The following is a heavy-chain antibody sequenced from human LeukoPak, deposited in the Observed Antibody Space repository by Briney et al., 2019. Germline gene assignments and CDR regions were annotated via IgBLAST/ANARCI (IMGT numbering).Heavy chain of an antibody. V-gene: IGHV3-11*05. D-gene: IGHD3-22*01. CDR1: GFTFSDYY. CDR3: ARAHPGVLITQPNDY. CDR2: ISSGSSYT. J-gene: IGHJ4*02. Sequence: GGSLRLSCAASGFTFSDYYMSWIRQAPGKGLEWVSYISSGSSYTNYADSVKGRFTISRDNAKNSLYLQMNSLRAEDTAVYHCARAHPGVLITQPNDYWGQGTLVTASS.